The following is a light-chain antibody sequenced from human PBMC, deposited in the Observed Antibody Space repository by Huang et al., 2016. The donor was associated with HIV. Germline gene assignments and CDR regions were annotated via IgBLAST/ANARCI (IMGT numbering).Light chain of an antibody. J-gene: IGKJ4*01. CDR1: TSVNSN. CDR3: QQYNNWHLS. V-gene: IGKV3-15*01. Sequence: EIVMTQSPATLSVSPGQRATLSCRTNTSVNSNVAWYQQRPGQAPRLLIYGSSTRAPCIPARFSGSGSGTEFILTINSLQSEDFALYFCQQYNNWHLSFGGGTRVDI. CDR2: GSS.